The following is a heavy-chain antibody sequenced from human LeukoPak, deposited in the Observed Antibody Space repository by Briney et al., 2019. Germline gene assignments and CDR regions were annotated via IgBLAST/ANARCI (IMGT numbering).Heavy chain of an antibody. CDR2: IKEDGSER. Sequence: PGGSLRLSCAASGFTFRSYWMNWVRQAPGKGLEWVASIKEDGSERDYVDSVKGRFTISRDNAKNSLYLQMNSLRVEDTAVYYCAREGPEFLELLWHAFDLWGQGTMVTVSS. J-gene: IGHJ3*01. CDR1: GFTFRSYW. V-gene: IGHV3-7*01. D-gene: IGHD3-10*01. CDR3: AREGPEFLELLWHAFDL.